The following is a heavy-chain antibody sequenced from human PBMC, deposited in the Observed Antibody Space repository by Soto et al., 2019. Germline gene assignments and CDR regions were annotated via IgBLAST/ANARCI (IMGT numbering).Heavy chain of an antibody. J-gene: IGHJ5*01. D-gene: IGHD2-15*01. Sequence: PGGSLRLSCAASGFTFNTYSMNWVRQAPGKGLEWVSSIGSSNTYIYYSDSVNGRFTISRDDAKNSLYLQMNSLRAEDTAVYYCARDRTNVVALPSNWFDPWGQGTLVTVSS. V-gene: IGHV3-21*01. CDR2: IGSSNTYI. CDR3: ARDRTNVVALPSNWFDP. CDR1: GFTFNTYS.